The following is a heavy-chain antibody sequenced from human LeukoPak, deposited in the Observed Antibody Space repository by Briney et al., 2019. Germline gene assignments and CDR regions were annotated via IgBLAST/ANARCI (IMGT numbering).Heavy chain of an antibody. V-gene: IGHV3-30*04. D-gene: IGHD6-13*01. J-gene: IGHJ4*02. CDR2: ISYDGSSK. Sequence: GRSLRLSCAASGFTFSSYAMHWVRQAPGKGLEWVAVISYDGSSKYYADSVKGRFTISRDNSKNTLYLQMNSLRAEDTAVYYCAREGGGSSWSSYYFDYWGQGTLATVSS. CDR3: AREGGGSSWSSYYFDY. CDR1: GFTFSSYA.